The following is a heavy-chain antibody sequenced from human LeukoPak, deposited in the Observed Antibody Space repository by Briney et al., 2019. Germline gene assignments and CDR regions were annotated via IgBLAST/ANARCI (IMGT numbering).Heavy chain of an antibody. CDR2: ISRGSSSI. CDR3: ARGRATGRSGGDY. J-gene: IGHJ4*02. Sequence: GGSLRLSCAASGFTFSSCSMNWVHQAPGKGLEWVSYISRGSSSIYYADSVKGRFTISRDNAENSLYLQMNSLRDEDTAVYYCARGRATGRSGGDYWGQGTLVTVSS. CDR1: GFTFSSCS. D-gene: IGHD3-9*01. V-gene: IGHV3-48*02.